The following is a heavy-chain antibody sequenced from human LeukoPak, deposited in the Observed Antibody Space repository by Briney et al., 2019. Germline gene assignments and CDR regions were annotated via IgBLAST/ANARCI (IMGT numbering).Heavy chain of an antibody. CDR2: INHSGGT. V-gene: IGHV4-34*01. CDR1: GGSFSGYY. D-gene: IGHD6-19*01. J-gene: IGHJ6*02. Sequence: SETLSLTCAVYGGSFSGYYWSWIRQPPGKGLEWIGEINHSGGTNYNPSLKSRVTISVDTSKNQFSLKLSSVTAADTAVYYCARGDSSGWSRCMDVWGQGTTVTVSS. CDR3: ARGDSSGWSRCMDV.